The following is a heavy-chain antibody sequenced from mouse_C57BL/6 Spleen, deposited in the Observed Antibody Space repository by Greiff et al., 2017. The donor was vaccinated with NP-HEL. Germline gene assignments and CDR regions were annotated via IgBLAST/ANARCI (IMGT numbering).Heavy chain of an antibody. V-gene: IGHV14-3*01. CDR3: ARERLGREGDWYFDV. CDR2: IDPANGNT. J-gene: IGHJ1*03. Sequence: EVQLQQSVAELVRPGASVKLSCTASGFNIKNTYMHWVKQRPEQGLEWIGRIDPANGNTKYAPKFQGKATITADTSSNTAYRQRSSLTSEDTAIYYCARERLGREGDWYFDVWGTGTTVTVSS. CDR1: GFNIKNTY. D-gene: IGHD4-1*01.